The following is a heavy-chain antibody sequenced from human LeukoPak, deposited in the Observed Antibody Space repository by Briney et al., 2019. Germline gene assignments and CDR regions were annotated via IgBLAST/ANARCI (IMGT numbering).Heavy chain of an antibody. CDR2: MNPNSGNT. CDR1: GYTFTSYD. J-gene: IGHJ5*02. D-gene: IGHD3-16*02. Sequence: ASVKVSCKASGYTFTSYDINWVRQATGQGLEWMGWMNPNSGNTGSAQRFQGRITMTRDTSISTAYMELSSLRSEDTAVYYCARATLVRLPSSFDPWGQGTLVTVSS. V-gene: IGHV1-8*01. CDR3: ARATLVRLPSSFDP.